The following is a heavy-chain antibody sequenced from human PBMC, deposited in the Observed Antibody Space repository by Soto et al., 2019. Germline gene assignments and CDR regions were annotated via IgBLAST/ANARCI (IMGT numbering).Heavy chain of an antibody. D-gene: IGHD4-4*01. CDR2: IYYSGST. CDR1: GGSISSSSYY. Sequence: PSETLSLTCTVSGGSISSSSYYWGWIRQPPGKGLEWIGYIYYSGSTYYNPSLKSRVTISVDTPKNQFSLKLSSVTAADTAVYYCARGVTTVTTIDYWGQGTLVTVSS. CDR3: ARGVTTVTTIDY. V-gene: IGHV4-39*07. J-gene: IGHJ4*02.